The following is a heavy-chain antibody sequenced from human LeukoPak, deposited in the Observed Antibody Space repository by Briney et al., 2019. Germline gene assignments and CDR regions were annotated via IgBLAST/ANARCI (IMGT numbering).Heavy chain of an antibody. V-gene: IGHV4-59*11. Sequence: SETLSLTCKVSGDSMSRRYWSWIRQSPGKGLEWIGYIYYDGTTSYSPSLKSRVTMSVDTSKNLLSLKVTSVTPADTAVYYCVRDRPNSSGWYGAYYYHLDVWGSGTTVTVSS. CDR3: VRDRPNSSGWYGAYYYHLDV. J-gene: IGHJ6*03. CDR1: GDSMSRRY. D-gene: IGHD6-19*01. CDR2: IYYDGTT.